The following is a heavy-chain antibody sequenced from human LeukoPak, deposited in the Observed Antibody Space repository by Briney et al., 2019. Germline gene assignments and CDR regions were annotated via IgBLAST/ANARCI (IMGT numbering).Heavy chain of an antibody. Sequence: SGPTLVKPTQTLTLTCTFSGFSLSASRVGVGWIRQPPGKALEWLALIYWNDDKRYSPSLKSRLTITKDTSKNQVVLTMTNMDPVDTATYYCAHTDMYYDFWSGYPPINYWGQGTLVTVSS. CDR3: AHTDMYYDFWSGYPPINY. V-gene: IGHV2-5*01. CDR2: IYWNDDK. D-gene: IGHD3-3*01. CDR1: GFSLSASRVG. J-gene: IGHJ4*02.